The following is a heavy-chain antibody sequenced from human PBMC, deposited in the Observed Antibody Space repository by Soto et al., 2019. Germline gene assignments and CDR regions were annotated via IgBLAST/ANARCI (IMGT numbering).Heavy chain of an antibody. D-gene: IGHD3-3*01. V-gene: IGHV3-30*18. J-gene: IGHJ4*02. CDR1: GFTFRSHG. Sequence: VKLLESGGGVVQPGTSLRLSCAASGFTFRSHGMHWVRQVPGKGLEWVAAISNDGRSKYYADSVKGRFSISRDNSENTMYLQMNSLRVEDTAMYYCAKQYEFGGLEDYWGQGTLVTVSS. CDR2: ISNDGRSK. CDR3: AKQYEFGGLEDY.